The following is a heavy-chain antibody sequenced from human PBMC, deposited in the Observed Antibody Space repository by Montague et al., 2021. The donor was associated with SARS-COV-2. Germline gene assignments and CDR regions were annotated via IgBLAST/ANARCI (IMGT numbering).Heavy chain of an antibody. CDR3: ARLGFVELWLNLDWFDP. Sequence: SETLSLTCSVSGDSIRSSGYYWGWIRQPPGKGLEWIGTVYYSGSTNYNPSLKSRVTMPVDTSKNQFSLELRSVTAADTAVYYCARLGFVELWLNLDWFDPWGQGTLVTVSS. V-gene: IGHV4-39*01. CDR2: VYYSGST. D-gene: IGHD3-16*02. J-gene: IGHJ5*02. CDR1: GDSIRSSGYY.